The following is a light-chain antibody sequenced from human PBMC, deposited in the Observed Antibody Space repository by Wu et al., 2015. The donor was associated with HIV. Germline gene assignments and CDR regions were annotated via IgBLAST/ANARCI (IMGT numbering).Light chain of an antibody. CDR2: DAS. V-gene: IGKV3-20*01. J-gene: IGKJ1*01. CDR3: QQYGSSPWT. CDR1: QSVSSY. Sequence: EVVLTQSPATLSLSPGERATLSCRASQSVSSYLAWYQHKPGQSPRLLIFDASSRATGIPDRFRGSASETHSDFTLTISRLEPEDSAIYYCQQYGSSPWTFGPGTKVEI.